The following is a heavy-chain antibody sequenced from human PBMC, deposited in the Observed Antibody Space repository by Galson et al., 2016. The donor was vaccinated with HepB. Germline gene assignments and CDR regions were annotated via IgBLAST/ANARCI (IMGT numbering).Heavy chain of an antibody. CDR3: AHQSPTFGGPRDPYNWFDP. Sequence: PALVKPTQTLTLTCTFSGFSLSTSGVSVGWIRQPPGKALEWLALIYWDNNKRYSPSLKSRLTITKDTSKNQVVLTLTNMDPVDTATYFCAHQSPTFGGPRDPYNWFDPWGQGTLVTVSS. J-gene: IGHJ5*02. D-gene: IGHD3-16*01. CDR2: IYWDNNK. CDR1: GFSLSTSGVS. V-gene: IGHV2-5*02.